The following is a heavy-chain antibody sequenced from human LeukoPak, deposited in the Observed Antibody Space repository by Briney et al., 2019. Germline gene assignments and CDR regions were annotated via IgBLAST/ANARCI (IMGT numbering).Heavy chain of an antibody. V-gene: IGHV4-4*02. Sequence: PWETLTLTCAVSGASISSSNWWSWARQPPGKGLEWIGEIFHAGTTNYNPSLQSRVAISVDNSRNQFSLKLTSATAADTAVYYCMRTYCSNISCFYFDYGGQATSATVSS. CDR2: IFHAGTT. D-gene: IGHD2-2*01. CDR1: GASISSSNW. CDR3: MRTYCSNISCFYFDY. J-gene: IGHJ4*02.